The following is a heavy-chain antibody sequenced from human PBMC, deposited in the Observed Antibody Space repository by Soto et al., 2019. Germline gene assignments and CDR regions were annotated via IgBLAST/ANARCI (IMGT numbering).Heavy chain of an antibody. CDR1: GYTLTELS. D-gene: IGHD3-3*01. V-gene: IGHV1-24*01. Sequence: GAPVKVSCKVSGYTLTELSMYWARQAPGKGLEWMGGFDPEDGETIYAQKFQGRVTMTEDTSTDTAYMELSSLRSEDTAVYYCATFWGESMVYDFWSGCYRRWFDPWGQGTLVTVSS. CDR3: ATFWGESMVYDFWSGCYRRWFDP. CDR2: FDPEDGET. J-gene: IGHJ5*02.